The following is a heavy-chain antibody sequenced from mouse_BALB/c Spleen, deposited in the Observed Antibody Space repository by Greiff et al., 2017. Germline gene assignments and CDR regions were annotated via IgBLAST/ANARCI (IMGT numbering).Heavy chain of an antibody. CDR1: GYTFTDYA. CDR2: ISTYYGDA. J-gene: IGHJ4*01. CDR3: AREHYGSSYAMDY. D-gene: IGHD1-1*01. V-gene: IGHV1S137*01. Sequence: VKLMESGAELVRPGVSVKISCKGSGYTFTDYAMHWVKQSHAKSLEWIGVISTYYGDASYNQKFKGKATMTVDKSSSTAYMELARLTSEDSAIYYCAREHYGSSYAMDYWGQGTSVTVSS.